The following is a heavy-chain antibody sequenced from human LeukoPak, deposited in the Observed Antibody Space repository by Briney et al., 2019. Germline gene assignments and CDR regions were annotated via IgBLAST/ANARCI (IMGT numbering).Heavy chain of an antibody. CDR3: VRGSYAWFGVDH. J-gene: IGHJ4*02. Sequence: GGSLRLSCAASGVTLRNYWMHWVRQAPGKGLVWVSRINSDGSDTTYADSVKGRFTISRDNAKNTLYLQMNSLRAEDTALYYCVRGSYAWFGVDHWGQGTLVTVSS. CDR2: INSDGSDT. V-gene: IGHV3-74*01. CDR1: GVTLRNYW. D-gene: IGHD3-10*01.